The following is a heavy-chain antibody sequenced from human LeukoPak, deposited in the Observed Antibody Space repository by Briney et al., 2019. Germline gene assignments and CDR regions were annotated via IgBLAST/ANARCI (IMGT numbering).Heavy chain of an antibody. CDR2: INHSGST. CDR3: ARGGWYCCGGSCSLWFDP. J-gene: IGHJ5*02. V-gene: IGHV4-34*01. D-gene: IGHD2-15*01. Sequence: SETLSLTCAVYGGSFSGYYWSWIRQPPGKGLEWIGEINHSGSTNYNPSLKSRVTISVDTSKNQFSLKLSSVTAADTAVYYCARGGWYCCGGSCSLWFDPWGQGTLVTVSS. CDR1: GGSFSGYY.